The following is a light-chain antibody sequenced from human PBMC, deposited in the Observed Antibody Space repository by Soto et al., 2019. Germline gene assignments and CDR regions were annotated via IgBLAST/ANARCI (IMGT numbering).Light chain of an antibody. CDR2: DVS. Sequence: QSALTQPASGYGSPGQSITISCTGTSSDVGGYNYVSWYQQHPGKAPKLMIYDVSNRPSGVSNRFSGSKSGNTASLTISGLQAEDEADYYCSSYTSSSTLGVFGGGTKVTVL. CDR1: SSDVGGYNY. J-gene: IGLJ2*01. V-gene: IGLV2-14*01. CDR3: SSYTSSSTLGV.